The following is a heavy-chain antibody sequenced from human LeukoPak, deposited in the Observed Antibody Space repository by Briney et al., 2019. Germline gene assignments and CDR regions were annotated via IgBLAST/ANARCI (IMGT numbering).Heavy chain of an antibody. CDR2: ISSSSSYI. CDR3: ARVTRCGETYFDY. V-gene: IGHV3-21*01. D-gene: IGHD3-10*01. J-gene: IGHJ4*02. Sequence: PGRSLRLSCAASGFTFSSYSMNWVRQAPGKGLEWVSSISSSSSYIYYADSVKGRFTISRDNAKNSLYLQMNSLIAEDTAVYYCARVTRCGETYFDYWGQGTLVTVSS. CDR1: GFTFSSYS.